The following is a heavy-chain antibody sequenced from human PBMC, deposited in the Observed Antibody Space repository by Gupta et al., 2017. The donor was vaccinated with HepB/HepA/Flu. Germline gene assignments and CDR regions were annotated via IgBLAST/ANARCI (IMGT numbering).Heavy chain of an antibody. Sequence: QVQLQQWGAGLLKPSETLSLTCAVYGGSFSGYYWSWIRQPPGKGLEWIGEINHSGSTNYNPSLKSRVTISVDTSKNQFSLKLSSVTAADTAVYYCARYLGMDANFDYWGQGTLVTVSS. CDR2: INHSGST. CDR3: ARYLGMDANFDY. D-gene: IGHD7-27*01. J-gene: IGHJ4*02. V-gene: IGHV4-34*01. CDR1: GGSFSGYY.